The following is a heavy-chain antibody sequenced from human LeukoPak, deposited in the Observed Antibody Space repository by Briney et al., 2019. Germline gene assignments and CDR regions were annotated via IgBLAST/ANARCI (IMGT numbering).Heavy chain of an antibody. CDR1: GGSISSSSYY. CDR3: ASRDGYNNPDY. J-gene: IGHJ4*02. CDR2: IYYSGST. Sequence: SETLSLTCTVSGGSISSSSYYWGWIRQPPGKGLEWIGSIYYSGSTYYNPSLKSRVTISVDTSKNQFSLKLSSVTAADTAVYYCASRDGYNNPDYWGQGTLVTVSS. D-gene: IGHD5-24*01. V-gene: IGHV4-39*01.